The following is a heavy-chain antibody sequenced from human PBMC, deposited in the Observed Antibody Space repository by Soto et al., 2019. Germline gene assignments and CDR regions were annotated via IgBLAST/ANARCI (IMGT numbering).Heavy chain of an antibody. V-gene: IGHV5-10-1*01. D-gene: IGHD2-15*01. Sequence: EESLKISCNGSGYSFTSYWISWVRQMPWKGLEWMGRIDPSDSYTNYSPSFQGHVTISADRSISTAYLQWSSLKASDTAMYYCARTPPVVAATEGAFDIWGQGTMVTVSS. CDR2: IDPSDSYT. CDR1: GYSFTSYW. CDR3: ARTPPVVAATEGAFDI. J-gene: IGHJ3*02.